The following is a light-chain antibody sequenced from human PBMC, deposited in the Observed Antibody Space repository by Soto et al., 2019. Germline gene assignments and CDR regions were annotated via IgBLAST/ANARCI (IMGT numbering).Light chain of an antibody. Sequence: AIVMTQSPATLSASPGDRATLTCRASQSVRRDLAWYQHKPGQAPRLLIYAASTRPSAIPSRFSGSGSGTDFTLTISSLQPEDFAAYYCLQYNNWPGTFGQGTRVEI. CDR3: LQYNNWPGT. J-gene: IGKJ1*01. V-gene: IGKV1-6*01. CDR1: QSVRRD. CDR2: AAS.